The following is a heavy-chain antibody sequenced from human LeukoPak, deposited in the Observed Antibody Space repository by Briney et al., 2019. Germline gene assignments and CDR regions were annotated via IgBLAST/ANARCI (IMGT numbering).Heavy chain of an antibody. D-gene: IGHD2-21*02. CDR1: GYTFTSYG. J-gene: IGHJ4*02. CDR2: ISAYNGNT. V-gene: IGHV1-18*01. Sequence: ASVKVSCKASGYTFTSYGISWVRQAPGQGLEWMGWISAYNGNTNYAQKLQGRVTMTTDTSTSTAYMELSSLRSEDTAVYYCARMEVTATFSYYFDYWGQGTLVTVSS. CDR3: ARMEVTATFSYYFDY.